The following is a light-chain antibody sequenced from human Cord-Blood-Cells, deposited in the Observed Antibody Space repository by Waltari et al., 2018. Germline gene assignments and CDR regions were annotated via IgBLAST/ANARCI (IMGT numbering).Light chain of an antibody. V-gene: IGLV1-51*02. CDR1: SSNIGNNY. CDR2: ENN. CDR3: GTWDSSLSAYV. Sequence: QSVLTQPPSVSAAPGQKVTISSSGSSSNIGNNYVSWYQQLPGTAPKLLIYENNKRPSGIPDRFSGSKSGTSATLDITGLQTGDEADYYCGTWDSSLSAYVFGTGTKVTVL. J-gene: IGLJ1*01.